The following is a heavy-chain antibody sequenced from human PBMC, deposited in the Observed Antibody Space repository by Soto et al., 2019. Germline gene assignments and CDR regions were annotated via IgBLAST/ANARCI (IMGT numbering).Heavy chain of an antibody. Sequence: GGSLRLSCAASGFTFSSYSMNWVRQAPGKGLEWVSAISGSSGSTYYADSVKGRFTISRDNSKNTLYLQMNSLRAEDTAVYYCATLGPEIAAGYYFDYWGQGTLVTVSS. V-gene: IGHV3-23*01. CDR3: ATLGPEIAAGYYFDY. CDR2: ISGSSGST. D-gene: IGHD6-13*01. CDR1: GFTFSSYS. J-gene: IGHJ4*02.